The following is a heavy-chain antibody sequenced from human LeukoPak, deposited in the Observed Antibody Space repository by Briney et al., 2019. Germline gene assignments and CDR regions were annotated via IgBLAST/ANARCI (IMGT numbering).Heavy chain of an antibody. D-gene: IGHD1-14*01. V-gene: IGHV4-4*09. CDR1: GGSISSYY. J-gene: IGHJ4*02. Sequence: KPSETLSLTCTVSGGSISSYYWGWIRQPPGEGLEWTATIYHDGSTYYNPSLKGRVIISLDTSKNQFSLKLTYVTAADTAVYYCARLGVIGRTFDYWGQGTLVTVSS. CDR2: IYHDGST. CDR3: ARLGVIGRTFDY.